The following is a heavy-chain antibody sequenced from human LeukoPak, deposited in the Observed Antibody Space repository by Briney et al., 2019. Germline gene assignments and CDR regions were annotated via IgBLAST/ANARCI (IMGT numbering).Heavy chain of an antibody. V-gene: IGHV4-34*01. CDR3: ASSAPATKKVDY. Sequence: SETLSLTCAVYGGSFSGCYWGWIRQPPGKGLEWIGEINHSGSTNYNPSLKSRVTISVDTSKNQFSLKLSSVTAADTAVYYCASSAPATKKVDYWGQGTLVTVSS. J-gene: IGHJ4*02. CDR2: INHSGST. CDR1: GGSFSGCY. D-gene: IGHD2-2*01.